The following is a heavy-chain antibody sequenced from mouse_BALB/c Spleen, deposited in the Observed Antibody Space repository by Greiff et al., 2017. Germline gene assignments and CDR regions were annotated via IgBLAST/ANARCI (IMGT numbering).Heavy chain of an antibody. D-gene: IGHD2-4*01. J-gene: IGHJ4*01. V-gene: IGHV10-1*02. CDR2: IRSKSNNYAT. Sequence: EVKVVESGGGLVQPKGSLKLSCAASGFTFNTYAMNWVRQAPGKGLEWVARIRSKSNNYATYYADSVKDRFTISRDDSQSMLYLQMNNLKTEDTAMYYCVKDYDVDYYAMDYWGQGTSVTVSS. CDR3: VKDYDVDYYAMDY. CDR1: GFTFNTYA.